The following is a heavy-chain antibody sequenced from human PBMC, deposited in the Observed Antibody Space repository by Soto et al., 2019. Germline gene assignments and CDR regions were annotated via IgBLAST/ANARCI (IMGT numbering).Heavy chain of an antibody. CDR3: AKDRRPVAGTPRFDY. D-gene: IGHD6-19*01. CDR1: GFTFSSYG. Sequence: SGGSLRLSCAASGFTFSSYGMHWVRQAPGKGLEWVAVISFDGSNKYYADSVKGRFTISRDNSKNTLYLQMNSLRAEDTAVYYCAKDRRPVAGTPRFDYWGQGTLVTVSS. J-gene: IGHJ4*02. CDR2: ISFDGSNK. V-gene: IGHV3-30*18.